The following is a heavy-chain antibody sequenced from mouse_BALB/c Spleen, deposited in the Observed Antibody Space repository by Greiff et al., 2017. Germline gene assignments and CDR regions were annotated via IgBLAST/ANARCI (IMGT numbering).Heavy chain of an antibody. V-gene: IGHV1-63*02. CDR2: IYPGGGYT. J-gene: IGHJ4*01. D-gene: IGHD1-2*01. CDR3: AREITTTASYAMDY. CDR1: GYTFTDYW. Sequence: QVQLQQSGAELGGPGTSVKISCKASGYTFTDYWLGWVKQRPGHGLEWIGDIYPGGGYTNYNEKFKGKATLTADTSSSTAYMQLSSLTSEDSAVYFCAREITTTASYAMDYVGQPPSVTVSS.